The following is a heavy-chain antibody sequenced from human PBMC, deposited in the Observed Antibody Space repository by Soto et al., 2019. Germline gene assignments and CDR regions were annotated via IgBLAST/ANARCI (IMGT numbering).Heavy chain of an antibody. CDR3: ARAVAVPADFDY. J-gene: IGHJ4*02. Sequence: ASVKVSCKASGYTFTGYAMHWVRQAPGQRLEWMGWINAGNGNTRYSQKFQGRVTITRDTSASTAYMELSSLRSEDTAVYYCARAVAVPADFDYWGQGTLVTVSS. D-gene: IGHD6-19*01. CDR2: INAGNGNT. V-gene: IGHV1-3*01. CDR1: GYTFTGYA.